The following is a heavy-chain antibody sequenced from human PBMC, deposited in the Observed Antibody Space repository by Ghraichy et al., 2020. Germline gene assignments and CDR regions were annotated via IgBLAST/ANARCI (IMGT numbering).Heavy chain of an antibody. D-gene: IGHD4-11*01. J-gene: IGHJ5*02. CDR2: ISYDGSNK. Sequence: GGSLRLSCAASGFTXSSYAMHWVRXAPGKGLEWVAVISYDGSNKYYADSVKGRFTISRDNSKNTLYLQMNSLRAEDTAVYYCAKVTTDASWGQXTLVTVSS. CDR1: GFTXSSYA. CDR3: AKVTTDAS. V-gene: IGHV3-30*04.